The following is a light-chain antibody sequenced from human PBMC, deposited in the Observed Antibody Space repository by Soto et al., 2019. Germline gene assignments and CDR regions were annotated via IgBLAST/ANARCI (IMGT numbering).Light chain of an antibody. CDR2: EGM. J-gene: IGLJ2*01. Sequence: QSVLTQPASVSGSPGQSITISCTGTSSDVGSYNLVSWYQHHPGKAPKLIIYEGMKRPSGVSDRFSGSKSGNTASLTISGLQAEDEADYYCCSYTSSSTLVVFGGGTKLTVL. CDR1: SSDVGSYNL. V-gene: IGLV2-14*02. CDR3: CSYTSSSTLVV.